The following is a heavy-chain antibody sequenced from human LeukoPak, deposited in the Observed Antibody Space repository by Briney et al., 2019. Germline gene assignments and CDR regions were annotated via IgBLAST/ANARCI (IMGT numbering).Heavy chain of an antibody. D-gene: IGHD4-11*01. CDR2: IYYSGST. CDR3: AREPLYSNYFDY. J-gene: IGHJ4*02. Sequence: SETLSLTCTVSGGSISNYYWSWIRQPPGKGLEWIGYIYYSGSTNYNPSLKSRVTISVDTSKNQFSLKLSSVTAADTAVYYCAREPLYSNYFDYWGQGTLVTVSS. V-gene: IGHV4-59*01. CDR1: GGSISNYY.